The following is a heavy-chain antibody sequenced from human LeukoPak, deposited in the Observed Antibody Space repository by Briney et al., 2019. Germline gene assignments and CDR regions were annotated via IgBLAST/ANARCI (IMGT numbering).Heavy chain of an antibody. Sequence: GGSLRLSCAASGFTFSSYAMSWVRQAPGKGLEWVSAISGSGGSTYYADSVKGRFTISRDNAKNSLYLQMNSLRAEDTAVYSCARGADGVSSNSRGWFDPWDQGTLVTVSS. D-gene: IGHD2-15*01. J-gene: IGHJ5*02. CDR1: GFTFSSYA. CDR2: ISGSGGST. V-gene: IGHV3-23*01. CDR3: ARGADGVSSNSRGWFDP.